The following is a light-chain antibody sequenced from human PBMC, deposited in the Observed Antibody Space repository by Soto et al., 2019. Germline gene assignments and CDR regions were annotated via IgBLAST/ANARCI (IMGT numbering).Light chain of an antibody. J-gene: IGKJ2*01. CDR2: GAS. CDR1: QGVWRRY. V-gene: IGKV3-20*01. CDR3: QQYGSSPGT. Sequence: EIVLTQSPGTLSLSPGERGTLSWRASQGVWRRYFAWYQQKPGQAPRLLIYGASSRATGIPDRFSGSGSGTDFTLTISRLEPEDFAVYYCQQYGSSPGTFGQGTKLEIK.